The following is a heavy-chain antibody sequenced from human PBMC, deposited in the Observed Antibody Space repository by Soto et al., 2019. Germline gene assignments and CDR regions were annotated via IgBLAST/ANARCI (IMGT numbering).Heavy chain of an antibody. D-gene: IGHD3-10*01. CDR1: GFPFSTTN. Sequence: EFQVIQSGGGLVQPGGSLRLAFAASGFPFSTTNMSWVRQAPGKGIALVSTIGGGGETTYYADTVKGRFTISRDNSKNTGYLQMDGLRFDDTAVYYCAKNSGGFNTWGQGDLVTVSS. J-gene: IGHJ5*02. CDR3: AKNSGGFNT. CDR2: IGGGGETT. V-gene: IGHV3-23*01.